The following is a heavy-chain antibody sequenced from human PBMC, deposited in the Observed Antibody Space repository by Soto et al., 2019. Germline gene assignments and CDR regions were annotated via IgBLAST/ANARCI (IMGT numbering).Heavy chain of an antibody. Sequence: QLQLRESGPGLVKPSATLSLTCSVSGGSISSSPYSWAWIRQPPGTGLEWLATIPSGGSTYYYPSPKSRVTWSMDTAKNDVSLNLTSVNASDTAIYYCARFTPDLLHSNLWSGYYVAYFDYWGQGTLVIVSA. D-gene: IGHD3-3*01. CDR1: GGSISSSPYS. J-gene: IGHJ4*02. CDR2: IPSGGST. CDR3: ARFTPDLLHSNLWSGYYVAYFDY. V-gene: IGHV4-39*02.